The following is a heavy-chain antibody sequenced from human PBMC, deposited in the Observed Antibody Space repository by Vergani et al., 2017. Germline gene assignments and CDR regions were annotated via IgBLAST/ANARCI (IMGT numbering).Heavy chain of an antibody. J-gene: IGHJ4*02. CDR1: GYTFTSYG. CDR3: ARGSGARYYDSSGYPRGYFDY. Sequence: QVQLVQSGAEVKKPGASVKVSCKASGYTFTSYGISWVRQAPGQGLEWMGWISAYNGNTNYAQKLQGRVTITADESTSTAYMELSSLRSEDTAVYYCARGSGARYYDSSGYPRGYFDYWGQGTLVTVSS. V-gene: IGHV1-18*04. D-gene: IGHD3-22*01. CDR2: ISAYNGNT.